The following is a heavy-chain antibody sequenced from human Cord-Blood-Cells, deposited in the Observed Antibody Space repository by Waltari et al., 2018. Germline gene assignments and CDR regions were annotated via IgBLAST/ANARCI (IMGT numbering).Heavy chain of an antibody. D-gene: IGHD2-15*01. CDR1: GFTFDDYA. CDR2: ISWNSGSI. CDR3: AKAGGGYCSGGSCYEAYYYTTTVWTS. J-gene: IGHJ6*02. V-gene: IGHV3-9*01. Sequence: GGGLVQPGRSLRLSCAASGFTFDDYAMHWVRQAPGKGLEWVSGISWNSGSIGYADSVKGRFTISRDNAKNSLYLQMNSLRAEDTALYYCAKAGGGYCSGGSCYEAYYYTTTVWTSGAKGPRSPSP.